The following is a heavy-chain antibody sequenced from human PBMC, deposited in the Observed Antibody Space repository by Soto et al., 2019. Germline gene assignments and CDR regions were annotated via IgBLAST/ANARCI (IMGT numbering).Heavy chain of an antibody. D-gene: IGHD5-12*01. CDR3: ARDRPIRSHLRYYYYAMHV. V-gene: IGHV1-2*04. J-gene: IGHJ6*02. CDR2: INPNSGGT. Sequence: ASVKVSCKASGYTFTGYYMHWVRQAPGQGLEWMGWINPNSGGTNYAQKFQGWVTMTRDTSISTAYMELSRLRSDDTAVYYCARDRPIRSHLRYYYYAMHVWGQGTTVTVSS. CDR1: GYTFTGYY.